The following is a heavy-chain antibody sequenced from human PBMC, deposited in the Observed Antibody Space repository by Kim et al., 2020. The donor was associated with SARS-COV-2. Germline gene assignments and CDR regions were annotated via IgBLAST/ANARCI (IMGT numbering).Heavy chain of an antibody. Sequence: SETLSLTCAVYGGSFSGYYWSWIRQPPGKGLEWIGEINHSGSTNYNPSLKSRVTISVDTSKNQFSLKLSSVTAADTAVYYCARERQDYVWGSYRYADYWGQGTLVTVSS. D-gene: IGHD3-16*02. CDR2: INHSGST. J-gene: IGHJ4*02. CDR1: GGSFSGYY. CDR3: ARERQDYVWGSYRYADY. V-gene: IGHV4-34*01.